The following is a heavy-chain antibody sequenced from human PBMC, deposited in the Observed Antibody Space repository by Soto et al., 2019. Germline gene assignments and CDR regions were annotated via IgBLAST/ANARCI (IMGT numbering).Heavy chain of an antibody. CDR2: IYYSGST. J-gene: IGHJ4*02. CDR1: GGSISSYY. V-gene: IGHV4-59*01. Sequence: QVQLQESGPGLVKPSETLSLTCTVSGGSISSYYWSWIRQPPGKGLEWIGYIYYSGSTNYNPSLKSRVTISVDTSKNQFSLKLSSVTAADTAVYYCARTKGMFGGYSGRYFDYWGQGTLVTVSS. D-gene: IGHD3-16*01. CDR3: ARTKGMFGGYSGRYFDY.